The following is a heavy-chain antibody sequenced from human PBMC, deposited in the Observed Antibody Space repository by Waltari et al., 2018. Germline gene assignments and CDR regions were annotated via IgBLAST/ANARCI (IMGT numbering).Heavy chain of an antibody. CDR3: ARGGEVGATLYSFDY. Sequence: QVQLVQSGAEVKKPGASVKVSCKASGYTFTGYYMHWVRQAPRQGVEWMGRINPNSGSTTDAQKCQGRFTRTRETSISTAYMGLSRLRSDDTAVYYCARGGEVGATLYSFDYWGQGTLVTVSS. J-gene: IGHJ4*02. D-gene: IGHD1-26*01. CDR2: INPNSGST. CDR1: GYTFTGYY. V-gene: IGHV1-2*06.